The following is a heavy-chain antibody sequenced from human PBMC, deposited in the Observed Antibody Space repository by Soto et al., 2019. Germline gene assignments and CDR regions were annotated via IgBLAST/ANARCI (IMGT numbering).Heavy chain of an antibody. Sequence: GGSLRLSCAASGFTFSSYAMSWVRQAPGKGLEWVSAISGSGGSTYYADSVKGRFTISRDNSKNTLYLQMNSLRAGDTAVYYCANLGGLGSGYDYRGGRGYYYYGMDVWGQGTTVTVSS. V-gene: IGHV3-23*01. J-gene: IGHJ6*02. D-gene: IGHD5-12*01. CDR1: GFTFSSYA. CDR2: ISGSGGST. CDR3: ANLGGLGSGYDYRGGRGYYYYGMDV.